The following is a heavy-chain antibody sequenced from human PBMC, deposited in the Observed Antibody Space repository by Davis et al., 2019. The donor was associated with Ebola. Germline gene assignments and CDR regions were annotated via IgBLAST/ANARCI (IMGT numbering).Heavy chain of an antibody. Sequence: GESLKISCPASGFTFGDYAMSWFRQAPGKGLGWVGVIRTKASGGTTEHAASVKGRFTISRDDSKSIAYLQMNSLKTEDTAVYYCARGGYSYGYWGQGTLVTVSS. CDR2: IRTKASGGTT. D-gene: IGHD5-18*01. J-gene: IGHJ4*02. V-gene: IGHV3-49*03. CDR1: GFTFGDYA. CDR3: ARGGYSYGY.